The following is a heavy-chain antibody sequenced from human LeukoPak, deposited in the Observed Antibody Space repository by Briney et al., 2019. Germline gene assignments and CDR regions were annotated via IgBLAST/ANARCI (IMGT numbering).Heavy chain of an antibody. CDR3: ARMTYYYDSSGYHLTPWPFDY. J-gene: IGHJ4*02. CDR2: IWYDGSNK. Sequence: PGGSLRLSCAASGFTFSSYGMHWVRQAPGKGLEWVAVIWYDGSNKYYADSVKSRFTISRDNSKNTLYLQMNSLRAEDTAVYYCARMTYYYDSSGYHLTPWPFDYWGQGTLVTVSS. CDR1: GFTFSSYG. V-gene: IGHV3-33*01. D-gene: IGHD3-22*01.